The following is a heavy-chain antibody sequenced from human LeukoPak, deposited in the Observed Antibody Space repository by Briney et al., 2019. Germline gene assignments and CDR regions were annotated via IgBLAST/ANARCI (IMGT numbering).Heavy chain of an antibody. CDR3: ARDNSLRIAVAATGGGYFDP. V-gene: IGHV4-61*02. CDR2: IYPSGST. CDR1: GGSISSGSYY. D-gene: IGHD6-19*01. J-gene: IGHJ5*02. Sequence: SQTLSLTCTVSGGSISSGSYYWSWIRQPAGKRLEWIGRIYPSGSTNYNPSLKTRVTISVDTSKNQFSLKLSSVPAADTAVYYCARDNSLRIAVAATGGGYFDPWGQGTLVTVSS.